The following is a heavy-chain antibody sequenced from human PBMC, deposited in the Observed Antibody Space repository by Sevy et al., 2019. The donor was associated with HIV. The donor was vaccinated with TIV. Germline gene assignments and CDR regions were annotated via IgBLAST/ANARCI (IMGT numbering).Heavy chain of an antibody. Sequence: SETLSLTCIVSGGSISSSSYYWGWIRQPPGKGLEWIGSIYYSWNTYYNPSLKSRVTISVDTSKKQFSLKLSSVTAADTAVYSCATRLGYCSGSSCYPPEYFHHWGQGTLVTVSS. V-gene: IGHV4-39*01. CDR3: ATRLGYCSGSSCYPPEYFHH. CDR2: IYYSWNT. J-gene: IGHJ1*01. CDR1: GGSISSSSYY. D-gene: IGHD2-15*01.